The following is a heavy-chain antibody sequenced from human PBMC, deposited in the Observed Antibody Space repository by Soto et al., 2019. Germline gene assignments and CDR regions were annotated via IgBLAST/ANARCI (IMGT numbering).Heavy chain of an antibody. V-gene: IGHV1-46*02. CDR1: GYTFNTYY. J-gene: IGHJ4*02. CDR2: IHPSGGGT. CDR3: ARGGHIAVVTASFDY. Sequence: GASVKVSCKSSGYTFNTYYLHWVRQAPGQALEWMGVIHPSGGGTTYAQKFLGRVTVTRDTSTSTVFMELSGLRSDDTAVYYCARGGHIAVVTASFDYWGQGTLVTVSS. D-gene: IGHD2-21*02.